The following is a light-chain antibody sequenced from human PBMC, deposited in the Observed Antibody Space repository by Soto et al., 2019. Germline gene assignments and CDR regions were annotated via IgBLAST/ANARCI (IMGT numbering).Light chain of an antibody. V-gene: IGKV1-39*01. CDR2: AAS. Sequence: DIQMTQSPSSMSASVGDRVTITCRASQSISSYLNWYQQKPGKAPKLLIYAASSLQSGVPSRFSGSGSGTDGTITISSLQTEDGATYYCQQSYSTSWTFGQGTKVDIK. CDR1: QSISSY. J-gene: IGKJ1*01. CDR3: QQSYSTSWT.